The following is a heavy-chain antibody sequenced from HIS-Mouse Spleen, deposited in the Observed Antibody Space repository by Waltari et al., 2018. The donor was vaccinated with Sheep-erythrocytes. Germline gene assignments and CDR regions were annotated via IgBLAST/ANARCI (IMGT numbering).Heavy chain of an antibody. CDR3: AQTGATTPHFDY. D-gene: IGHD1-26*01. J-gene: IGHJ4*02. CDR2: IIPILGIA. Sequence: QVQMWQSEAEVKKPGSSVRVSCKASGRPFSSYAISWLRQAPGQGLEWMGRIIPILGIANYAQKFQGRVTITADKSTSTAYMELSSLRSEDTAVYYCAQTGATTPHFDYWGQGTLVTVSS. V-gene: IGHV1-69*04. CDR1: GRPFSSYA.